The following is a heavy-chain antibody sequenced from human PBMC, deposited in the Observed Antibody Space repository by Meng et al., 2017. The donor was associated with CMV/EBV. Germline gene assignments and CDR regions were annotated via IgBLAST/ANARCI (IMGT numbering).Heavy chain of an antibody. J-gene: IGHJ5*02. CDR2: IIPIFGTA. V-gene: IGHV1-69*05. CDR3: ARGGEVATIHYFDP. D-gene: IGHD5-12*01. CDR1: GGTFSSYA. Sequence: SVKVSCKASGGTFSSYAISWVRQAPGQGLEWMGGIIPIFGTANYAQKFQGRVTITTDESTSTAYMELSSLRSEDTAVYYCARGGEVATIHYFDPWGQGTLVTVSS.